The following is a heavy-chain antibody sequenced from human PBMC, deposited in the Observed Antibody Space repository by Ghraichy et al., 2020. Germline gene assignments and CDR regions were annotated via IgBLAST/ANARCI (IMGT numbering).Heavy chain of an antibody. CDR2: IWYDGSNK. V-gene: IGHV3-33*01. D-gene: IGHD2-21*02. CDR3: ARDPYCGGDCYSNG. CDR1: GFTFSSYG. Sequence: GESLNNSCAASGFTFSSYGMHWVRQAPGKGLEWVAVIWYDGSNKYYADSVKGRFTISRDNSKNTLYLQMNSLRAEDTAVYYCARDPYCGGDCYSNGWGQGTLVTVSS. J-gene: IGHJ4*02.